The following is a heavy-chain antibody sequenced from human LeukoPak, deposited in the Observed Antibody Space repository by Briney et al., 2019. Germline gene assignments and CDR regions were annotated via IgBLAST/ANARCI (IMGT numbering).Heavy chain of an antibody. CDR1: GFIFNSYN. CDR2: ISSSSSTI. CDR3: ARGRPSPDY. Sequence: GGSLRLSCAASGFIFNSYNMNWVRQAPGKGLEWVSYISSSSSTIPYADSVKGRFTVSRDNARNSLYLQMNSLRAEDTAIYYCARGRPSPDYWGQGTLVTVSS. V-gene: IGHV3-48*01. J-gene: IGHJ4*02.